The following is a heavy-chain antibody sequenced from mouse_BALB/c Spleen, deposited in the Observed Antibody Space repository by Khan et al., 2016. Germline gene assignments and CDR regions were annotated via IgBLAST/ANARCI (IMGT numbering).Heavy chain of an antibody. V-gene: IGHV3-6*02. J-gene: IGHJ1*01. Sequence: EVELVESGPGLVKPSQSLSLTCSVTGYSITSGYYWNWIRQFPGNKLEWMGYISYDGSNNYNPSLKNRISITRDTSKNQFFLKLNSVTTEDTATYYWARKNYGRSWYFDVWGAGTTVTVSS. CDR2: ISYDGSN. CDR3: ARKNYGRSWYFDV. CDR1: GYSITSGYY. D-gene: IGHD1-1*01.